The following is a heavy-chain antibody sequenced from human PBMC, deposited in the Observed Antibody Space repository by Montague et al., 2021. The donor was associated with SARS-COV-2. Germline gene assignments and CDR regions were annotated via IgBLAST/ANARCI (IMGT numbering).Heavy chain of an antibody. CDR3: ARSAFRYFDRPGMDV. CDR2: IDASGTT. CDR1: GGSIRSGGFY. D-gene: IGHD3-9*01. V-gene: IGHV4-61*02. Sequence: TLSLTCTVSGGSIRSGGFYWNWIRQPAGKGLEWIGRIDASGTTNYKPSLKSRVIISLDRSKNQFSLKLSSVIAADTAVYYCARSAFRYFDRPGMDVWGQGTTVTVSS. J-gene: IGHJ6*02.